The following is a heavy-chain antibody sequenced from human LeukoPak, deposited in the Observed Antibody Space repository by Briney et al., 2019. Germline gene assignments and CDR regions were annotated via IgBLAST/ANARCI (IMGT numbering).Heavy chain of an antibody. J-gene: IGHJ5*02. CDR2: IYTTGST. CDR1: GGSISSSY. CDR3: ARDLLTGYYGPFNWFDP. Sequence: SETLSLTCTVSGGSISSSYWSWIRQPAGKGLEWMGRIYTTGSTNYNPSLKSRVSMSVDTSKNQFSLKLSSVTAADTAVYYCARDLLTGYYGPFNWFDPWGQGTLVTVSS. V-gene: IGHV4-4*07. D-gene: IGHD3-10*01.